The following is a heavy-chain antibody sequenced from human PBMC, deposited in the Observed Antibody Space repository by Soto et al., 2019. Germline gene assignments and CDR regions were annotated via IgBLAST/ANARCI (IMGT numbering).Heavy chain of an antibody. J-gene: IGHJ5*02. CDR2: INPSGGST. CDR1: GYTFTSYY. CDR3: ARGSLGYFSGGSCYSPRINWFDP. Sequence: ASVKVSCKASGYTFTSYYMHWVRQAPGQGLEWMGIINPSGGSTSYAQKFQGRVTMTRDTSTSTVYMELSSLRSEDTAVYYCARGSLGYFSGGSCYSPRINWFDPWGQGTLVTVSS. D-gene: IGHD2-15*01. V-gene: IGHV1-46*01.